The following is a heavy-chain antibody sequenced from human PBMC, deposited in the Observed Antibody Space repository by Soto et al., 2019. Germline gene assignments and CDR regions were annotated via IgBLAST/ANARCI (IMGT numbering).Heavy chain of an antibody. CDR2: IIPIFGTA. CDR3: ARGGATDYGGGYFDY. V-gene: IGHV1-69*01. J-gene: IGHJ4*02. D-gene: IGHD5-12*01. Sequence: QVQLVQSGAEVKKPGSSVKVSCKASGGTFSSYAISWVRQAPGQGLEWMGGIIPIFGTANYAQKFQGRVTITADETTSTAQLEVDSLGSEETAVYFCARGGATDYGGGYFDYWGQGTLVTVSS. CDR1: GGTFSSYA.